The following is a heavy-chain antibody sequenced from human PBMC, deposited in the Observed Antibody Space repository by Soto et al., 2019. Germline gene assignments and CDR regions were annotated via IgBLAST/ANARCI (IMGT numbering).Heavy chain of an antibody. D-gene: IGHD6-13*01. CDR3: ARHKSSWYDTYFDY. CDR2: ISSSSSTI. CDR1: GFTFSSYS. V-gene: IGHV3-48*02. J-gene: IGHJ4*02. Sequence: GGSLRLSCAASGFTFSSYSMNWVRQAPGKGLEWVSYISSSSSTIYYADSVKGRFTISRDNAKNSLYLQMNSLRDEDTAVYYCARHKSSWYDTYFDYWGQGTLVTVSS.